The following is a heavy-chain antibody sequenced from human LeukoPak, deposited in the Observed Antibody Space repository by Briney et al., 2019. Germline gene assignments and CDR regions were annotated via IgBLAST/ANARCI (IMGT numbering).Heavy chain of an antibody. Sequence: SETLSLTCTVSGGSIGGYYWSWVRQPPGKGLEWIGYIFYTGSTNYNPSLKSRVTISLDTSKNQFSLKLNSVTAADTAIYYCARNAGDLWGQGTLVTVSS. J-gene: IGHJ5*02. V-gene: IGHV4-59*01. CDR1: GGSIGGYY. CDR3: ARNAGDL. CDR2: IFYTGST.